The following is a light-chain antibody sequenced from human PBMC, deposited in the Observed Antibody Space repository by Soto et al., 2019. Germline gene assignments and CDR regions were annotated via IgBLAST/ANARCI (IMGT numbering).Light chain of an antibody. Sequence: MTQSPATLSVSPGERVSLSCRASQSIITNLAWYQQKPGQAPRLLIYGASTRDTHIPDRFSGTGSETEFTLSVSSLQSEYFAIYYCQQYYDWPRVTFGGGTRVEI. CDR2: GAS. CDR1: QSIITN. V-gene: IGKV3-15*01. J-gene: IGKJ4*01. CDR3: QQYYDWPRVT.